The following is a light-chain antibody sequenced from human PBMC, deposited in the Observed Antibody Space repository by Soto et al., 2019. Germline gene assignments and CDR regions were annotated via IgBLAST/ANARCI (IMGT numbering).Light chain of an antibody. Sequence: QSALTQPRSVAGSPGQSVTISCTGTSSDVGGYNFVSWYQHHPGKAPKLMIYNVIQRASGVPDRFSASKSGNTASLTISGLQAEDEADYYCCSYAGSYTHVFGTGTKVTVL. CDR2: NVI. CDR3: CSYAGSYTHV. CDR1: SSDVGGYNF. V-gene: IGLV2-11*01. J-gene: IGLJ1*01.